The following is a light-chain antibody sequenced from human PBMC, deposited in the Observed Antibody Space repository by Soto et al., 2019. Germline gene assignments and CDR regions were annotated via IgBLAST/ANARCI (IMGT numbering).Light chain of an antibody. CDR2: RAS. CDR3: QQYGSSPLT. J-gene: IGKJ4*01. Sequence: ELVLTQSPGTLSLSPGERATLSCRASQSVSTNYLAWYQQKPGQAPKVLIYRASSRATGVPDRFSGSGSGTDFTLTITRLEPEDFAVYYCQQYGSSPLTFGGGTKVDSK. CDR1: QSVSTNY. V-gene: IGKV3-20*01.